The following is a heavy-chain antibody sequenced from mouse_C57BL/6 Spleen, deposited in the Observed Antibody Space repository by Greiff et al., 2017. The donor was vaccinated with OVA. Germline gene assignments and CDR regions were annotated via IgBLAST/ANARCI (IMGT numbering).Heavy chain of an antibody. CDR3: ARWNYYGSSYDD. CDR2: IDPSASYT. Sequence: QVQLQQSGAELVKPGASVKLSCKASGYTFTSYWMQWVKQRPGQGLEWIGEIDPSASYTNYNQKFKGKATLTVDTSSSTAYMQLSSLTSEDSAVYYCARWNYYGSSYDDWGQGTTLTVSS. D-gene: IGHD1-1*01. J-gene: IGHJ2*01. V-gene: IGHV1-50*01. CDR1: GYTFTSYW.